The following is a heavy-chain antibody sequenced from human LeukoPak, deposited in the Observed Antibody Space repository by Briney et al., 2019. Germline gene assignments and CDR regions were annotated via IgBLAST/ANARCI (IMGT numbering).Heavy chain of an antibody. CDR2: INTGGDST. Sequence: PGGSLRLSCAASGFTFSTYAMTWVRQAPGKGLEWVSGINTGGDSTYYADSVKGRLTVSRDNSKNTLYLQMNSLRAEDTAVYYCAKELTSWYFDIWGRGTLVTVSS. D-gene: IGHD4/OR15-4a*01. J-gene: IGHJ2*01. CDR1: GFTFSTYA. CDR3: AKELTSWYFDI. V-gene: IGHV3-23*01.